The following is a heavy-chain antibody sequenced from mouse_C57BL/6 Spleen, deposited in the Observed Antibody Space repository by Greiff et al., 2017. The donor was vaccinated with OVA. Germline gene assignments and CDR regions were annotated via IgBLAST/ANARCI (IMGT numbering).Heavy chain of an antibody. CDR1: GFTFSDYG. CDR2: ISSGSSTI. V-gene: IGHV5-17*01. D-gene: IGHD2-1*01. Sequence: EVNVVESGGGLVKPGGSLKLSCAASGFTFSDYGMHWVRQAPEKGLEWVAYISSGSSTIYYADTVTGRFTFSRDNAKNTLFLQMTSLRSEDTAMDYCARIYYGNADYYAMDYWGQGTSVTVSS. J-gene: IGHJ4*01. CDR3: ARIYYGNADYYAMDY.